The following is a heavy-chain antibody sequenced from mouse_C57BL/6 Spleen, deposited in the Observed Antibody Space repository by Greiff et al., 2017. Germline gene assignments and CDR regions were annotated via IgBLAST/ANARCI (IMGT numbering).Heavy chain of an antibody. CDR1: GYTFTSYG. CDR3: ARDSSGYYYFDY. J-gene: IGHJ2*01. D-gene: IGHD3-2*02. V-gene: IGHV1-81*01. CDR2: IYPRSGNT. Sequence: VKLVESGAELARPGASVKLSCKASGYTFTSYGISWVKQRTGQGLEWIGEIYPRSGNTYYNEKFKGKATLTADNSSSTAYMELRSLTSEDSAVYFCARDSSGYYYFDYWGQGTTLTVSS.